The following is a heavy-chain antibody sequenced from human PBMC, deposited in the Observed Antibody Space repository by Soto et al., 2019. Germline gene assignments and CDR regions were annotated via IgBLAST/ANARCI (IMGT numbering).Heavy chain of an antibody. CDR1: GDSVSSGSYY. V-gene: IGHV4-61*01. CDR2: FSNSGST. Sequence: SETLSLTCTVSGDSVSSGSYYWMWIRQPPGKGLEWIGYFSNSGSTNYNSSLKTRVTISVDTSKNQFSLKLSSVTAADTAVYYCASPTIVGRGVAAFDTWCQETMVTVSS. D-gene: IGHD3-10*01. CDR3: ASPTIVGRGVAAFDT. J-gene: IGHJ3*02.